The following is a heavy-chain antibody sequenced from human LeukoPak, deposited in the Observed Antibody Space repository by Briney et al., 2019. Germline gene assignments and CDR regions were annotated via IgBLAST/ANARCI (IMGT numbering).Heavy chain of an antibody. J-gene: IGHJ4*02. Sequence: PGGCLRLSCAASGFTFSIYAMNWVRQAPGKGLEWVSSISANGGETHYADSVKGRFTISRDNSKNTLYLQINNPRVEDTAVYYCAKDRGFGEYFPFFYWGQGNLVTVSS. CDR2: ISANGGET. D-gene: IGHD3-10*01. CDR3: AKDRGFGEYFPFFY. V-gene: IGHV3-23*01. CDR1: GFTFSIYA.